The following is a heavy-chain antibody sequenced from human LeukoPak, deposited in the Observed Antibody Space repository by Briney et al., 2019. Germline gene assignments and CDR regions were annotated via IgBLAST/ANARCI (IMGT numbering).Heavy chain of an antibody. V-gene: IGHV3-23*01. CDR1: GFTFSSYG. D-gene: IGHD3-10*01. Sequence: GGSLRPSCAASGFTFSSYGMSWVRQAQGKGLEWVSAISGSGGSTYYADSVKGRFTISRDNSKNTLYLQMNSLRDEDTAGYFCAKGRITMVRGVLAPFDYWGQGTLVTVSS. CDR3: AKGRITMVRGVLAPFDY. CDR2: ISGSGGST. J-gene: IGHJ4*02.